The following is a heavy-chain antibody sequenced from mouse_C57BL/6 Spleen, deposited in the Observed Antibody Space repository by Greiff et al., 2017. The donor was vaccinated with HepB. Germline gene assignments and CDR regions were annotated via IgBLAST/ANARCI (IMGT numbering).Heavy chain of an antibody. CDR1: GFTFSSYA. CDR3: ARDRRTGPFDY. J-gene: IGHJ2*01. V-gene: IGHV5-4*01. CDR2: ISDGGSYT. Sequence: EVMLVESGGGLVRPGGSLKLSCAASGFTFSSYAMSWVRQTPEKRLEWVATISDGGSYTYYPDNVKGRFTIARDNAKNNLYLQMSHLKSEDTAMYYCARDRRTGPFDYWGQGTTLTVSS. D-gene: IGHD4-1*01.